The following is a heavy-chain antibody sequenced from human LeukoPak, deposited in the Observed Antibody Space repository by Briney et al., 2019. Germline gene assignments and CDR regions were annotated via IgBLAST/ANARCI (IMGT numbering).Heavy chain of an antibody. Sequence: ASVKVSCKASGYTFTGYYMHWVRQAPGQGLEWMGWINPSGGSTSYAQKFQGRVTMTRDMSTSTVYMELSSLRSEDTAVYYCARDVGGSYYVVTYTFDYWGQGTLVTVSS. V-gene: IGHV1-46*01. J-gene: IGHJ4*02. D-gene: IGHD1-26*01. CDR3: ARDVGGSYYVVTYTFDY. CDR2: INPSGGST. CDR1: GYTFTGYY.